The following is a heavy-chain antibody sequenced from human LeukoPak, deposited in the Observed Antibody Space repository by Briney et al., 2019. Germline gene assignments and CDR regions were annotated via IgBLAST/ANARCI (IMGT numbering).Heavy chain of an antibody. Sequence: PGGSLRLSCAASGSTFSSYWMSWVRQAPGKGLEWVANIKQDGSEKYYVDSVKGRFTISRDNAKNSLYLQMNSLRAEDTAVNYCARDLCSSTSCYFDYWGQGTLVTVSS. CDR1: GSTFSSYW. J-gene: IGHJ4*02. CDR2: IKQDGSEK. CDR3: ARDLCSSTSCYFDY. V-gene: IGHV3-7*01. D-gene: IGHD2-2*01.